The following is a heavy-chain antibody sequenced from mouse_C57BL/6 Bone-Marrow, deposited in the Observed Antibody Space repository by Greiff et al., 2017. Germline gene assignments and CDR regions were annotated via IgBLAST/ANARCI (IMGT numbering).Heavy chain of an antibody. Sequence: QVQLQQSGPELVKPGASVKISCKASGYAFSSSWMNWVTQRPGKGLEWIGRIYPGDGDTNSNGKFKGKATLTADKSSSHAYLQLSSLTSEDAAVYFCARRITTVVATDYAMDYWGQGTSVTVSS. CDR3: ARRITTVVATDYAMDY. V-gene: IGHV1-82*01. CDR1: GYAFSSSW. D-gene: IGHD1-1*01. CDR2: IYPGDGDT. J-gene: IGHJ4*01.